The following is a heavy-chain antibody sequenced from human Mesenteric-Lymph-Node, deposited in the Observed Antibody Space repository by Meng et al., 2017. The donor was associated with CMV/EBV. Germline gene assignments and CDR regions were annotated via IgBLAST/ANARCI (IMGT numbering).Heavy chain of an antibody. CDR1: GLSFSSYW. CDR2: INTDGSST. CDR3: ARDSFTDMKYYGIDV. Sequence: GESLKISCAVSGLSFSSYWMHWVRQAPGKGLLWVARINTDGSSTDYADSVKGRFTISRDNAKNTLYLQMNSLRAEDTAVYYCARDSFTDMKYYGIDVWGQGTTVTVSS. D-gene: IGHD5-18*01. V-gene: IGHV3-74*01. J-gene: IGHJ6*02.